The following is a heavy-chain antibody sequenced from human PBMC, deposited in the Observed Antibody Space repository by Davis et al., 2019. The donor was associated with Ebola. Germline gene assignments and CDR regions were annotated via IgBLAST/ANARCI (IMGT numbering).Heavy chain of an antibody. V-gene: IGHV3-7*03. CDR3: ARDAVPAAQDY. D-gene: IGHD2-2*01. CDR1: GFAFSIHW. J-gene: IGHJ4*02. Sequence: PGGSLRLSCAAASGFAFSIHWMTWVRQAPGKGLEWVANIRQDGGETYYAGSVKGRFAISRDNAKNSLYLQMNSLRAEDTAIYYCARDAVPAAQDYWGQGTLVTVSS. CDR2: IRQDGGET.